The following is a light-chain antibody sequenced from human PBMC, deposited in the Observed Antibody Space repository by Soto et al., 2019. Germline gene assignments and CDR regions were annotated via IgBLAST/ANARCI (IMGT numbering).Light chain of an antibody. V-gene: IGKV3-20*01. J-gene: IGKJ2*01. Sequence: EIVLTQSPGTLSLSPGERATLSCRASQSITSTFLAWYQQKPGQAPRLLIYVASSRATGIPDRVSGSGSESDFTLTISRLEPEDFAVYFCQQYGISPLMYTFGQRTKLEIK. CDR2: VAS. CDR1: QSITSTF. CDR3: QQYGISPLMYT.